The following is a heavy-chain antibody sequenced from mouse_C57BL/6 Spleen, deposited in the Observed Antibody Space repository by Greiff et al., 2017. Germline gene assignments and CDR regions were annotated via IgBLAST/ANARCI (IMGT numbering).Heavy chain of an antibody. CDR1: GYTFTSYW. CDR3: ARSYYGRGIYYAMDY. V-gene: IGHV1-53*01. CDR2: INPCNGGT. D-gene: IGHD1-1*01. J-gene: IGHJ4*01. Sequence: QVQLQQPGTELVKPGASVKLSCKASGYTFTSYWMHWVKQRPGQGLEWIGNINPCNGGTNYNEKFKSKATLTVDKSSSPAYMQLSSLTSEDSAVYYCARSYYGRGIYYAMDYWGQGTSVTVSS.